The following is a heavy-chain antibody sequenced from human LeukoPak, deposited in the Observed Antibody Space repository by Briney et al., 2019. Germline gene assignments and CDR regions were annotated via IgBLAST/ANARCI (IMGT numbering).Heavy chain of an antibody. CDR3: AKVQGYFDY. CDR2: ISGSGGST. J-gene: IGHJ4*02. Sequence: GGSLRLSCAASGFTFSTFAMIWVRQPPGKGLEWVSAISGSGGSTYYADSVKGRFTISRDNSKNTLYLQMNSLRAEDTAVYYCAKVQGYFDYWGQGTLVTVSS. CDR1: GFTFSTFA. V-gene: IGHV3-23*01.